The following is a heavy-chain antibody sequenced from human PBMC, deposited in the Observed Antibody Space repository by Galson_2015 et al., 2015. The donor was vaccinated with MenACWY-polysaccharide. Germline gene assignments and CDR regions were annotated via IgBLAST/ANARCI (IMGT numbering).Heavy chain of an antibody. D-gene: IGHD2-15*01. CDR2: IKEDGSEK. J-gene: IGHJ4*02. CDR3: ARGRLLLDH. Sequence: SLRLSCAASGFTFSSYWVSWVRQAPGKGLEWVANIKEDGSEKYYVDSVKGRFTISRDNAKNSPYLQMNSLRAEDTAVYYCARGRLLLDHWGQGTLVTVSS. V-gene: IGHV3-7*01. CDR1: GFTFSSYW.